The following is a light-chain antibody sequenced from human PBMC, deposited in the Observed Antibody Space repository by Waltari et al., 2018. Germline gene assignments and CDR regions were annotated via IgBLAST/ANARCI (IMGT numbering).Light chain of an antibody. CDR1: RGDVGTSNY. Sequence: QSALNQPPSASGSPGQSVTISCTVTRGDVGTSNYVSWYQQPPGKAPKLIIYEVTKRPSGVPDRFSASKSANTASLTVSGLQTEDEADYYCSSYGGSNNHVIFGGGTKLTVL. V-gene: IGLV2-8*01. CDR2: EVT. CDR3: SSYGGSNNHVI. J-gene: IGLJ2*01.